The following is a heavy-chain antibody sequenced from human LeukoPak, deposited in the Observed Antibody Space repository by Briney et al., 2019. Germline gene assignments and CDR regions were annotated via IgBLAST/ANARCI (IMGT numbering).Heavy chain of an antibody. J-gene: IGHJ4*02. V-gene: IGHV3-23*01. Sequence: GGSLRLSCAASGFTFSVYAMSWVRQAPGKGLEWVSAISGSGGNTYYADSVKGRFTISRDNSKNTLYLQMNSLRPEDTAVYYCATGHYYNSGRAFDYWGQGTLVTVSP. CDR2: ISGSGGNT. CDR1: GFTFSVYA. D-gene: IGHD3-10*01. CDR3: ATGHYYNSGRAFDY.